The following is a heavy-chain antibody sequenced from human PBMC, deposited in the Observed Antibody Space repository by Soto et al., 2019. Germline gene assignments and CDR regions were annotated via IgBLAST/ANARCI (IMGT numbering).Heavy chain of an antibody. V-gene: IGHV3-30*04. Sequence: QVQLVESGGGVGQPGTSLRLSCAASGLTFNTYAMNWIRLPPGKRLEWVAVISNDGSNKYYTDSVKGRFTISRDNSKNTVYLQMNSLRGEDTGVYYCASGRGYCSESSCSYFDYFQHWGQGALVIVSS. D-gene: IGHD2-2*01. CDR2: ISNDGSNK. J-gene: IGHJ1*01. CDR1: GLTFNTYA. CDR3: ASGRGYCSESSCSYFDYFQH.